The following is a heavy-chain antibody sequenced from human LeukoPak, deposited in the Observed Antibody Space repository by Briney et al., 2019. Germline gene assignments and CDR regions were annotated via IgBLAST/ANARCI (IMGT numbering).Heavy chain of an antibody. J-gene: IGHJ3*02. CDR3: ARLQQLVDAFDI. CDR2: INPNSGGT. V-gene: IGHV1-2*02. Sequence: GASVKVSCNASGYTFTGYYMHWVRQAPGQGLEWMGWINPNSGGTNYAQKFQGRVTMTRDTSISTAYMELSRLRSDDTAVYYCARLQQLVDAFDIWGQGTMVTVSS. CDR1: GYTFTGYY. D-gene: IGHD6-13*01.